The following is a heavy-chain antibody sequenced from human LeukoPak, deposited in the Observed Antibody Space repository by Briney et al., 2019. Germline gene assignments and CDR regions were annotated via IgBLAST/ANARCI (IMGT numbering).Heavy chain of an antibody. D-gene: IGHD3-3*01. J-gene: IGHJ4*02. CDR1: GYTFTSYA. CDR2: INAGNGNT. CDR3: ARAFESVYDFWSGYYDLFDY. Sequence: ASVKVSCKASGYTFTSYAMHWVRQAPGQRLEWMGWINAGNGNTKYSQKFQGRVTITRDTSASTAYMELSSLRSEDTAVYYCARAFESVYDFWSGYYDLFDYWGQGTLVTVSS. V-gene: IGHV1-3*01.